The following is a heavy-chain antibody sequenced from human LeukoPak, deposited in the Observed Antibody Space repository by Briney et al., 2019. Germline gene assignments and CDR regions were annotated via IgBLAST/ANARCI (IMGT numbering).Heavy chain of an antibody. J-gene: IGHJ4*02. D-gene: IGHD3-10*01. Sequence: KPSATLSLTCAVYGVPFRGYYWRWIRQPPGKGLNWIGEITHSGRTNNNPSLTSQVTLSVDTAKNQFSLKLSSVTAADTAVYYCASRIAMVRGVRLGAFDYWGQGTLVTVSS. CDR3: ASRIAMVRGVRLGAFDY. V-gene: IGHV4-34*01. CDR2: ITHSGRT. CDR1: GVPFRGYY.